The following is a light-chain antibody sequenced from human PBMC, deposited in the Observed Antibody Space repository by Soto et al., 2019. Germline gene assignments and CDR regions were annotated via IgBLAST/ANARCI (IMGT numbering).Light chain of an antibody. Sequence: QSVLAQPPSASGSPGQSVTISCTGTKNDIGVYDFVSWYQHHPGKAPRLIIYEVVQRPSGVPDRFSGSKSGNTASLTVSGLQAADEAEYFCKSYAGSNTYVFGSGTKVTVL. CDR1: KNDIGVYDF. CDR2: EVV. V-gene: IGLV2-8*01. J-gene: IGLJ1*01. CDR3: KSYAGSNTYV.